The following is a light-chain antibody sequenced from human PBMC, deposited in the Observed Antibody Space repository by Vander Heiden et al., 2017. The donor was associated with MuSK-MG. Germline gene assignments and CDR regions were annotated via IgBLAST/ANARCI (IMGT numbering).Light chain of an antibody. Sequence: QSVLTQPPSAAAPPGQGVTLSWSGSSSNIGGNYVFWFQQFTGMAPNLLINWIDQRHSGVPDRFSGSKSGTSATVATSGLQAEDEADYYCASWDDSRSGPVFGGGTKVTVL. J-gene: IGLJ2*01. CDR2: WID. CDR1: SSNIGGNY. CDR3: ASWDDSRSGPV. V-gene: IGLV1-47*01.